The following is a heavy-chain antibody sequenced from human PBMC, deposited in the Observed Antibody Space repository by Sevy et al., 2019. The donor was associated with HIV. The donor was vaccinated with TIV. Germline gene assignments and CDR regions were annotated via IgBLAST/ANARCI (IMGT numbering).Heavy chain of an antibody. J-gene: IGHJ3*02. V-gene: IGHV3-11*06. CDR3: ARVGCSISSCPKGDAFDI. D-gene: IGHD2-2*01. Sequence: GGSLRLSCAASGFTFSDYYINWIRQAPGKGLEWVSYISGSSSYTNYADSVKGRFTISRDNAKNSLYLQMNSRRAEDTAVYYCARVGCSISSCPKGDAFDIWGQGTMVTVSS. CDR1: GFTFSDYY. CDR2: ISGSSSYT.